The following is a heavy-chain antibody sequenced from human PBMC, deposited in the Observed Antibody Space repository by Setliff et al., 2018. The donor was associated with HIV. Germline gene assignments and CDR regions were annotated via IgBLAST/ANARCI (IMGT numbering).Heavy chain of an antibody. CDR2: VIPILDIT. V-gene: IGHV1-69*10. J-gene: IGHJ4*02. CDR3: ARSQGDYSGSGQDYNAISAFDK. D-gene: IGHD3-10*01. Sequence: SVKVSCKASGDTFGNYGLNWVRQAPGQGPEWMGGVIPILDITNYAQNFWGRLTISADESTSTTYMELKNLRSEDTAVYYCARSQGDYSGSGQDYNAISAFDKWGQGTLVTVSS. CDR1: GDTFGNYG.